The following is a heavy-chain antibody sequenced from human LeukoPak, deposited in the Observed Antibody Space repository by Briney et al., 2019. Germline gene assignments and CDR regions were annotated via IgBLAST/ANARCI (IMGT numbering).Heavy chain of an antibody. D-gene: IGHD6-13*01. J-gene: IGHJ4*02. V-gene: IGHV4-59*12. CDR2: IYYSGST. CDR3: ARRTRIIAAAGTIFDY. Sequence: SETLSLICTVSGGSISSYYWSWIRQPPGKGLEWIGYIYYSGSTNYNPSLKSRVTISVDTSKNQFSLKLSSVTAADTAVYYCARRTRIIAAAGTIFDYWGQGTLVTVSS. CDR1: GGSISSYY.